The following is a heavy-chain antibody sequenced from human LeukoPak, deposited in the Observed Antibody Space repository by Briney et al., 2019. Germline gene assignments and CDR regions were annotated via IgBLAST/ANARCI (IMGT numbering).Heavy chain of an antibody. CDR2: IYYSGST. V-gene: IGHV4-39*07. D-gene: IGHD3-22*01. J-gene: IGHJ5*02. Sequence: SETLSLTCTVSGGSISSSSYYWGWIRQPPGKGLEWIGSIYYSGSTYYNPSLKSRVTISVDTSKNQFSLKLSSVTAADTAVYYCASCYDSSGYYSPVWFDPWGQGTLVTVSS. CDR1: GGSISSSSYY. CDR3: ASCYDSSGYYSPVWFDP.